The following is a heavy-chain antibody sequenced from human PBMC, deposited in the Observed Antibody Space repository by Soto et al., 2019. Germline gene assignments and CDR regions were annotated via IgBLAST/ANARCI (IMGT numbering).Heavy chain of an antibody. D-gene: IGHD1-1*01. CDR1: GYSFTSYW. CDR3: ARHTTRAFDI. CDR2: IDPSDSYT. V-gene: IGHV5-10-1*01. J-gene: IGHJ3*02. Sequence: GESPNVSCKGSGYSFTSYWVSWVRQMPGKGPEWMGRIDPSDSYTNYSPSFQGHVTISADKSISTAYLQWSSLKASDTAMYYCARHTTRAFDIWGQGTMVTVSS.